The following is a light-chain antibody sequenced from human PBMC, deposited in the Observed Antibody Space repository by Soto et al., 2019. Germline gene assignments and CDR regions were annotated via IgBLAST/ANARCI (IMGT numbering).Light chain of an antibody. Sequence: QSALTQPASVSGSPGQSITISCTGTSSDVGGYNYVSWYQQHPGKAPKLMIYEVSNRPSGVSNRFSGSKSGNTASQTISGRQAEDEADYYCSLYTSISTVFGGGTKLTVL. CDR1: SSDVGGYNY. CDR3: SLYTSISTV. J-gene: IGLJ2*01. CDR2: EVS. V-gene: IGLV2-14*01.